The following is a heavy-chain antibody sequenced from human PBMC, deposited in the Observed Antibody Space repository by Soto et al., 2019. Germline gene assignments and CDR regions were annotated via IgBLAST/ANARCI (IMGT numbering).Heavy chain of an antibody. D-gene: IGHD3-22*01. Sequence: QVQLQQWGAGRLKPSETLSLRCVVNIGSFSGYYWTRIRQTPGKWREWIGEISHSGSTKYNPSLMSRVTMSADTSKKQFSLRLSSVTAADTALYFCARGYESSRRYLPLLDYWGQGTLVTVSS. CDR2: ISHSGST. V-gene: IGHV4-34*01. CDR1: IGSFSGYY. CDR3: ARGYESSRRYLPLLDY. J-gene: IGHJ4*02.